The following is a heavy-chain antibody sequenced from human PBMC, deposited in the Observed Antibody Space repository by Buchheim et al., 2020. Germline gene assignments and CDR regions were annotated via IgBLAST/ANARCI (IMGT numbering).Heavy chain of an antibody. CDR1: GFTFSSYA. CDR3: ARPGGEGSGYGN. CDR2: ISYDGSNK. Sequence: QVQLVESGGGVVQPGRSLRLSCAASGFTFSSYAMHWVRQAPGKGLEWVAVISYDGSNKYYADSVKGRFTISRDNSKNTLYLQMNSLRAEDTAVYYCARPGGEGSGYGNWGQGTL. D-gene: IGHD5-12*01. V-gene: IGHV3-30*04. J-gene: IGHJ4*02.